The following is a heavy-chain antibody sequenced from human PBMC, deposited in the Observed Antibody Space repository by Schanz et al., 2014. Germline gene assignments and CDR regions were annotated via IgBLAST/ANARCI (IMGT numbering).Heavy chain of an antibody. Sequence: QVQLVQSGAEVKKPGASVKVSCKASGYTFISYGIKWVRQAPGQGLEWMGWISAYNGHTDYAQKFQGRVTMTTDTSTSTSYMELTSLRFDDTAVYYCARDFSAYVGNYFDFWGRGSLVTVSS. CDR1: GYTFISYG. CDR3: ARDFSAYVGNYFDF. V-gene: IGHV1-18*01. J-gene: IGHJ2*01. CDR2: ISAYNGHT. D-gene: IGHD5-12*01.